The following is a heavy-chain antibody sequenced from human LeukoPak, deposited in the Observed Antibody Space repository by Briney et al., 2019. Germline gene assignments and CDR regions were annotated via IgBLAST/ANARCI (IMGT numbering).Heavy chain of an antibody. D-gene: IGHD1-26*01. CDR2: ISSSSSYI. V-gene: IGHV3-21*01. CDR1: GFTFSSYS. CDR3: ARETPYSGSYSPFDY. J-gene: IGHJ4*02. Sequence: GGSLRLSCAASGFTFSSYSMNWVRQAPGKGLEWVSSISSSSSYIYYADSVKGRFTISRDNAKNSLYLQMNSLRAEDTAVYYCARETPYSGSYSPFDYWGQGTLVTVSS.